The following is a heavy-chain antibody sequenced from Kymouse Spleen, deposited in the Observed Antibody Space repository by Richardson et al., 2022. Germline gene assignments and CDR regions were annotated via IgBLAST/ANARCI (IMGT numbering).Heavy chain of an antibody. J-gene: IGHJ6*02. Sequence: QVQLQQWGAGLLKPSETLSLTCAVYGGSFSGYYWSWIRQPPGKGLEWIGEINHSGSTNYNPSLKSRVTISVDTSKNQFSLKLSSVTAADTAVYYCARGYYDFWSGYYSITHYYGMDVWGQGTTVTVSS. D-gene: IGHD3-3*01. CDR1: GGSFSGYY. CDR2: INHSGST. CDR3: ARGYYDFWSGYYSITHYYGMDV. V-gene: IGHV4-34*01.